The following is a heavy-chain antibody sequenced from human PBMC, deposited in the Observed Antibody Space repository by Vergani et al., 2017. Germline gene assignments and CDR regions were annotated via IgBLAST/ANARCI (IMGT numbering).Heavy chain of an antibody. CDR3: AKTPHSSGYYLPLYYLDY. D-gene: IGHD3-22*01. V-gene: IGHV3-23*01. CDR1: GFTFSSYA. CDR2: ISGSGGST. Sequence: EVQLLESGGGLVQPGGSLRLSCAASGFTFSSYAMSWVRQAPGKGLEWVSAISGSGGSTYYADSVKGRFTISRDNSKNTLYLQMNSLRAEDTAVYYCAKTPHSSGYYLPLYYLDYWGQGTLVTVSS. J-gene: IGHJ4*02.